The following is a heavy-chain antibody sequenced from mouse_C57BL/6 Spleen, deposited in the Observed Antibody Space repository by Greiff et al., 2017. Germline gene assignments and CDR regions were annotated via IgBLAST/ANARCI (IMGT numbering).Heavy chain of an antibody. CDR2: IDPETGGT. J-gene: IGHJ4*01. CDR1: GYTFTDYE. CDR3: TRGSNYAMDY. D-gene: IGHD1-1*01. V-gene: IGHV1-15*01. Sequence: VQLQQSGAELVRPGASVTLSCKASGYTFTDYEMHWVKQTPVHGLEWIGAIDPETGGTAYNQKFKGKAILTADKSSSTAYMELRSLTSEDSAVYYCTRGSNYAMDYWGQGTSVTVSS.